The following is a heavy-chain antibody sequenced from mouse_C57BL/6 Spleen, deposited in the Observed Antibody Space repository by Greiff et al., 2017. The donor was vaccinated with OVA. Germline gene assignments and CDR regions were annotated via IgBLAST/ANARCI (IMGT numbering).Heavy chain of an antibody. Sequence: QVQLQQPGAELVMPGASVKLSCKASGYTFTSYWMHWVKQRPGQGLEWIGEIDPSDSYTNYNQKFKGKSTLTVDKSSSTAYMQLSSLTSEDSAVYYCARSPNYYGSSYIWYFDVWGTGTTVTVSS. D-gene: IGHD1-1*01. CDR2: IDPSDSYT. V-gene: IGHV1-69*01. J-gene: IGHJ1*03. CDR1: GYTFTSYW. CDR3: ARSPNYYGSSYIWYFDV.